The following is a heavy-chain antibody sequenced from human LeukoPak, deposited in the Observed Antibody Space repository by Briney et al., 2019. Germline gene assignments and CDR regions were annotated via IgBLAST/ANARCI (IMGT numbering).Heavy chain of an antibody. CDR1: GYVFTDYS. J-gene: IGHJ5*02. V-gene: IGHV1-2*02. CDR2: INPKSGGT. Sequence: ASVMVSCKASGYVFTDYSIHWVRQAPGQGLEWVGWINPKSGGTNSAQKLQGRVTMTRDTSITTAYMELSRLTSDDTAVYYCSRGSITNRNWFDPWGQGTLVTVSS. D-gene: IGHD1-14*01. CDR3: SRGSITNRNWFDP.